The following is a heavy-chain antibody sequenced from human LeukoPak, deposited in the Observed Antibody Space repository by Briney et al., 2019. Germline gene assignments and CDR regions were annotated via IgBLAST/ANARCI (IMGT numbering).Heavy chain of an antibody. D-gene: IGHD2-2*01. CDR2: IYPGDSDT. V-gene: IGHV5-51*01. CDR3: ARADIVVVPAAMWNGMDV. CDR1: GYSFTNYW. Sequence: GESLKISCQGSGYSFTNYWIGWVRQMPGKGLEWMGIIYPGDSDTRYSPSFQGQVTISADKSISTAYLQWSSLKASDTAMYYCARADIVVVPAAMWNGMDVWGQGTTVTVSS. J-gene: IGHJ6*02.